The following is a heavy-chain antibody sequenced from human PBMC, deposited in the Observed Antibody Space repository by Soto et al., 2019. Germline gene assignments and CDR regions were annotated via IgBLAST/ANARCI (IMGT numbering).Heavy chain of an antibody. V-gene: IGHV3-74*03. D-gene: IGHD5-12*01. Sequence: GGSLRLSCAASGFTFSNHWMHWVRQAPGKGPVWVSRISNDGSDTTYADSVKGRFTISRDNAKNTVYLQMNSLRAEDTAVYYCARGTYGYDLSHGFDYWGQGTLVTVSS. CDR3: ARGTYGYDLSHGFDY. J-gene: IGHJ4*02. CDR2: ISNDGSDT. CDR1: GFTFSNHW.